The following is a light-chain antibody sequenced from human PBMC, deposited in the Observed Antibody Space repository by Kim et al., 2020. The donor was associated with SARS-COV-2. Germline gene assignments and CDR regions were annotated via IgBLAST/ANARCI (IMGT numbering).Light chain of an antibody. CDR3: QQRSNWPPTT. CDR2: DAS. Sequence: PGERATLSCRASQSVSSYLAWYQQKPGQAPRLLIYDASNRATGIPARFSGSGSGTDFTLTISSLEPEDFAVYYCQQRSNWPPTTFGQGTKVDIK. V-gene: IGKV3-11*01. CDR1: QSVSSY. J-gene: IGKJ2*01.